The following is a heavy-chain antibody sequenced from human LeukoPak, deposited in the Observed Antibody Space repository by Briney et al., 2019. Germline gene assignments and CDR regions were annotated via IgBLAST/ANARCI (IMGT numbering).Heavy chain of an antibody. CDR2: INHSGST. J-gene: IGHJ4*02. CDR3: ARAKPDPQYYFDY. Sequence: SETLSLTCAVYGGSFSGYYWSWIRQPPGKGLEWIGEINHSGSTNYNPSLRSRVTISVDTSKNQFSLKLSSVTAADTAVYYCARAKPDPQYYFDYWGQGTLVTVSS. V-gene: IGHV4-34*01. CDR1: GGSFSGYY.